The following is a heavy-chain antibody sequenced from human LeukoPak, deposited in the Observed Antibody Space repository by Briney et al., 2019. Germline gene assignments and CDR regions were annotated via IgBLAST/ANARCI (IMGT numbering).Heavy chain of an antibody. D-gene: IGHD6-13*01. CDR2: IYTSGST. CDR3: ARAPPSIAAAGTGYFDY. J-gene: IGHJ4*02. V-gene: IGHV4-61*02. Sequence: SETLSLTCTVSGGSISSGSYYWSWIRQPAGKGLEWIGRIYTSGSTNYNPSLKSRVTISVDTSKNQFSLKLCSVTAADTAVYYCARAPPSIAAAGTGYFDYWGQGTLVTVSS. CDR1: GGSISSGSYY.